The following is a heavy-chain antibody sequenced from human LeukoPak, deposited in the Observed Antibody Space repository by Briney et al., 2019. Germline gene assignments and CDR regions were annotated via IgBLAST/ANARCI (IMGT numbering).Heavy chain of an antibody. CDR2: IKSDGSST. J-gene: IGHJ4*02. CDR1: GFTFSRYW. D-gene: IGHD1-26*01. CDR3: VRDNRSYNFDY. V-gene: IGHV3-74*01. Sequence: GGSLRLSCAASGFTFSRYWMHWVRQAPGKGLVWVSCIKSDGSSTSIADSAKGRFTISRDNAKNTVYLQMSSLRAEDTAVYYCVRDNRSYNFDYWGQGTLVTVSS.